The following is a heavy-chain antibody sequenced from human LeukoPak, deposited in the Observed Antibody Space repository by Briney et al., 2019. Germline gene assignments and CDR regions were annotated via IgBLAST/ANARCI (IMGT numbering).Heavy chain of an antibody. V-gene: IGHV4-59*12. Sequence: RTSETLSLTCTVSGGSISSYYWSWIRQPPGKGLEWIGYIYYSGSTNYNPSLKSRVTISVDTSKNQFSLKLSSVTAADTAVYYCASDSGYDEIDYWGQGTLVTVSS. CDR1: GGSISSYY. J-gene: IGHJ4*02. D-gene: IGHD5-12*01. CDR3: ASDSGYDEIDY. CDR2: IYYSGST.